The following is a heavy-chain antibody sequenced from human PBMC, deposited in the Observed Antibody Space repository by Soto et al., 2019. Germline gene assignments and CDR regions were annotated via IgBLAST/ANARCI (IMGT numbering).Heavy chain of an antibody. CDR2: ISGSGGST. V-gene: IGHV3-23*01. Sequence: EVQLLESGGGLVQPGGSLRLSCAASGFTFSSYAMSWVRQAPGKGLEWVSAISGSGGSTYYADSVKGRFTISRDNSKNTLYLQMNSLRAEDTAVYYCAKDYDSSGYYITESAFDIWGQGTMVTVSS. CDR1: GFTFSSYA. CDR3: AKDYDSSGYYITESAFDI. J-gene: IGHJ3*02. D-gene: IGHD3-22*01.